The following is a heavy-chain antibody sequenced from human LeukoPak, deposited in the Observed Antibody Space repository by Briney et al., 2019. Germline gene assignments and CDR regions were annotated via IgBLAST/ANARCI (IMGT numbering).Heavy chain of an antibody. CDR3: ARGRARGYSYGIHLDY. V-gene: IGHV4-34*01. CDR2: INHSGST. Sequence: SETLSLTCAVYGGSFSGYYWSWIRQPPGKGLEWIGEINHSGSTNYNPSLKSRVTISVDTSKNQFSLKLSSVTAAGTAVYYCARGRARGYSYGIHLDYWGQGTLVTVSS. D-gene: IGHD5-18*01. J-gene: IGHJ4*02. CDR1: GGSFSGYY.